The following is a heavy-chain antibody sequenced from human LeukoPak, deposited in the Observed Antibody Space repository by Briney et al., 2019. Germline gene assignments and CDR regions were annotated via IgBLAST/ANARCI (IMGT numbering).Heavy chain of an antibody. Sequence: GASVKVSCRASGYTFTDYYIHWVRQAPGQGLEWMAWINPNSGGTNYAQKFQGRVTMTRDTSISTAYMELSRLRSDDTAVYYCARDERYDSSGYPFDYWGQGTLVTVSS. J-gene: IGHJ4*02. CDR1: GYTFTDYY. CDR2: INPNSGGT. D-gene: IGHD3-22*01. CDR3: ARDERYDSSGYPFDY. V-gene: IGHV1-2*02.